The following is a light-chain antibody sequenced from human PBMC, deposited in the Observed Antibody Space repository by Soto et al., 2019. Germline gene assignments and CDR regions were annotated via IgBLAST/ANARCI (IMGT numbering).Light chain of an antibody. CDR1: SSNLGAGYD. Sequence: QSVLTQPPSVSGAPGQRVTFSCTGSSSNLGAGYDVHWYQQFPGTAPKLLISGNINRPSGIPDRFSGSKSGTSASLAITGFQTEDEAEYYCQSYDVSLTAYVFGTGTKLTVL. CDR2: GNI. J-gene: IGLJ1*01. V-gene: IGLV1-40*01. CDR3: QSYDVSLTAYV.